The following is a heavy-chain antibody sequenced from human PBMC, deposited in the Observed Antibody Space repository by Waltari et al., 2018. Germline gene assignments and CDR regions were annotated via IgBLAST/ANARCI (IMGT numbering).Heavy chain of an antibody. CDR2: IDPRRRDT. D-gene: IGHD2-8*02. CDR3: ARGPNTGAFDY. CDR1: GYTFTDYF. V-gene: IGHV1-2*02. Sequence: QVQLVQSGAAVKKPGASVKVYCKASGYTFTDYFIHWMRQVPGQGLEWMGWIDPRRRDTSYAQNLQGRVTMTRDTSIGTIYMELSSLRSDDTAVYYCARGPNTGAFDYWGQGTLVTVSS. J-gene: IGHJ4*02.